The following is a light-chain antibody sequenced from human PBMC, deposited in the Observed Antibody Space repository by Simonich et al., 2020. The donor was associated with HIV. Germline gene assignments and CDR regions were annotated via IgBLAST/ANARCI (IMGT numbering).Light chain of an antibody. Sequence: QSALTQPASVSGSPGQSITISCTGTSSDVGSYNLVSWYQHYPGKAPKLMISEGIKRPSGVSNRFSGSKSGNTASLTISGLQAEDEADYYCCSYAGSSTFVVFGGGTKLTVL. CDR1: SSDVGSYNL. CDR2: EGI. V-gene: IGLV2-23*03. CDR3: CSYAGSSTFVV. J-gene: IGLJ2*01.